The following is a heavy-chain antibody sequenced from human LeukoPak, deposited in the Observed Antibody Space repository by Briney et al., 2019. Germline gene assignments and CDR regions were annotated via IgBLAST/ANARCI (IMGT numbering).Heavy chain of an antibody. Sequence: GGSLRLSCAASGFTFSSYAMHWVRQAPGKGLEWVAVISYDGSNKYYADSVKGRFTISRDNSKNTLYLQMSSLRAEDTAVYYCARASGYLRNYFDYWGQGTLVTVSS. CDR3: ARASGYLRNYFDY. J-gene: IGHJ4*02. V-gene: IGHV3-30*15. CDR2: ISYDGSNK. CDR1: GFTFSSYA. D-gene: IGHD3-22*01.